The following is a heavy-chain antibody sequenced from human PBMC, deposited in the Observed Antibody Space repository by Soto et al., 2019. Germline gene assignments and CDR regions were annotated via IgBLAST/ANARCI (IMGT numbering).Heavy chain of an antibody. CDR2: IYYSGST. CDR1: GGSISSGGYY. CDR3: AAGASTVLHY. D-gene: IGHD4-4*01. J-gene: IGHJ4*02. Sequence: QVQLQETGPGLVKHSQTLSLTCTVSGGSISSGGYYWSWIRQHPGKGLEWIGYIYYSGSTYYNPSLKNRLTIPLDTAKNQFSLRLSSVPAADTAIYYCAAGASTVLHYWGQGTLVTVSS. V-gene: IGHV4-31*03.